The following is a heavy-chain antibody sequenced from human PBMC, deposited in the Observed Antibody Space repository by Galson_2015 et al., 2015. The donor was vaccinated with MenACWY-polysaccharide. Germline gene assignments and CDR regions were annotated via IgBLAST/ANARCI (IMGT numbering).Heavy chain of an antibody. CDR3: ARVRYSTGKYQFDY. Sequence: STIGGSGSNTHYADSVKGRFAISRDNSKNTLSLQMNSLRAEDTAVYYCARVRYSTGKYQFDYWGQGTLVAVSS. D-gene: IGHD2-2*01. V-gene: IGHV3-23*01. J-gene: IGHJ4*02. CDR2: IGGSGSNT.